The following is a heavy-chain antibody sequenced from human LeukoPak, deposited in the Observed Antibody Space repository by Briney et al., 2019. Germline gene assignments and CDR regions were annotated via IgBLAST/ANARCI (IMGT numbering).Heavy chain of an antibody. CDR3: ARGFRVAVAGTVAFDY. CDR2: IYYSGST. J-gene: IGHJ4*02. D-gene: IGHD6-19*01. V-gene: IGHV4-39*01. CDR1: GGSISSSSYY. Sequence: NPSETLSLTCTVSGGSISSSSYYWGWIRQPPGKGLEWIGSIYYSGSTYYNPSLKSRVTISVDTSKNQFSLKLSSVTAADTAVYYCARGFRVAVAGTVAFDYWGQGTLVTVSS.